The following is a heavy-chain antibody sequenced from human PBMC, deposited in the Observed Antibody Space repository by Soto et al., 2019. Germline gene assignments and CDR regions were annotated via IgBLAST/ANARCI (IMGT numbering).Heavy chain of an antibody. J-gene: IGHJ4*02. D-gene: IGHD5-18*01. CDR3: VSSKGGYSYGTPFDY. CDR2: TSWNSGNI. CDR1: GFTFVDYA. V-gene: IGHV3-9*01. Sequence: EVQLEESGGALVQPGRSLRLSCAASGFTFVDYAMYWVRQVLGKGLEWVSSTSWNSGNIGYADSVKGRFTTSRDNAENSLYLQMNSLRPEDTALYYCVSSKGGYSYGTPFDYWGQGTLVTVSS.